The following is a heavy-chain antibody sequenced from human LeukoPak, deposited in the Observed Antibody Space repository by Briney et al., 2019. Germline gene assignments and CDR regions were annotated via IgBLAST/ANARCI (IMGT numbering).Heavy chain of an antibody. CDR2: IYPGDSDT. V-gene: IGHV5-51*01. CDR1: GYSFTSYW. CDR3: ARHLLSSGRVHNWFDP. J-gene: IGHJ5*02. Sequence: LGESLKISCKGSGYSFTSYWIGWVRQMPGKGLEWMGIIYPGDSDTRYSPSFQGQVTISADKSISTAYLQWSSLKASDTAVYYCARHLLSSGRVHNWFDPWGQGTLVTVSS. D-gene: IGHD6-19*01.